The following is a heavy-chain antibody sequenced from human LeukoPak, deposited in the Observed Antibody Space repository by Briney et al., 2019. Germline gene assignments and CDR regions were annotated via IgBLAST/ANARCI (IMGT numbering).Heavy chain of an antibody. Sequence: GGSLRLSCVASGFTVSSNYMSWVRQAPGKGLEWVSLLYSDGSTFYGDSVKGRFTISRGNSKNTVYLQMNSLRGEDTAVYYCARDSSSFPNYFDYWGQGTLVTVSS. CDR2: LYSDGST. D-gene: IGHD2/OR15-2a*01. CDR3: ARDSSSFPNYFDY. V-gene: IGHV3-53*01. J-gene: IGHJ4*02. CDR1: GFTVSSNY.